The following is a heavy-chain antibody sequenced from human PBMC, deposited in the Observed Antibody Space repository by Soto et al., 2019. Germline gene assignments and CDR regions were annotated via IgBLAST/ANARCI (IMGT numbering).Heavy chain of an antibody. CDR2: IYPGDSDT. CDR1: GYSFTSYW. V-gene: IGHV5-51*01. Sequence: GESLKISCKGSGYSFTSYWIGWVRQMPGKGLEWMGIIYPGDSDTRYSPSFQGQVTISADKSISTAYLQWSSLKASDTAMYYYARRGYVDYYGMDVWGQGTTVTVSS. J-gene: IGHJ6*02. D-gene: IGHD3-16*01. CDR3: ARRGYVDYYGMDV.